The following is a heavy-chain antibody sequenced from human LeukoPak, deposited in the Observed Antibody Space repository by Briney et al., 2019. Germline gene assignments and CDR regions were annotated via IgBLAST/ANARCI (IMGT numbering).Heavy chain of an antibody. CDR2: VKSKTDGGTT. CDR3: ATLGRGY. D-gene: IGHD3-16*01. Sequence: GGSLRLSCAASGFTFSDAWMSWVRQAPGKGLEWVGRVKSKTDGGTTDYAAPVKGRFTISRDDSKTTVYVQMNSLRTEDTAVYYCATLGRGYWGQGTLVTVSS. CDR1: GFTFSDAW. V-gene: IGHV3-15*01. J-gene: IGHJ4*02.